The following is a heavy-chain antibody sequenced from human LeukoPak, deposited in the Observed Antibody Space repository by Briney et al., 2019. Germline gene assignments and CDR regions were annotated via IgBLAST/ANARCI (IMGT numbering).Heavy chain of an antibody. J-gene: IGHJ6*02. CDR2: ISAYSGDT. D-gene: IGHD5-18*01. V-gene: IGHV1-18*01. CDR1: GYTFTSYG. Sequence: ASVKVSCKASGYTFTSYGISWVRQAPGQGLEWMGWISAYSGDTNYAQKFQGRATMTTDTSTSTAYMELRSLSSDDTAVYYCGRGAKGGGPQPDMGRWGRGTTVTVSS. CDR3: GRGAKGGGPQPDMGR.